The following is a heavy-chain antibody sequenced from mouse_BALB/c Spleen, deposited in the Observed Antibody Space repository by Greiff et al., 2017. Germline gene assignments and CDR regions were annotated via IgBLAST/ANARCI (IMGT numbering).Heavy chain of an antibody. CDR3: VRHDYGSSYGAMDY. J-gene: IGHJ4*01. Sequence: VQLQQSGPSLVKPSQTLSLTCSVTGDSITSGYWNWIRKFPGNKLEYMGYISYSGSTYYNPSLKSRISITRDTSKNQYYLQLNSVTTEDTAMYYGVRHDYGSSYGAMDYGGQGTSVTVSS. V-gene: IGHV3-8*02. CDR1: GDSITSGY. D-gene: IGHD1-1*01. CDR2: ISYSGST.